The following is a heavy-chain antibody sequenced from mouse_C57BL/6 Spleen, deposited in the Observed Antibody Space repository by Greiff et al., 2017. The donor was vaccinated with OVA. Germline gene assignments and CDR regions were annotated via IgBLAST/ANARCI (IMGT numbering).Heavy chain of an antibody. Sequence: QVQLQQPGAELVRPGTSVTLSCKASGYTFTSYWMHWVKQRPGQGLEWIGVIDPSDSYTNYNQKFKGKATLTVDTSSSTAYMQLSSLTSEDSAVDYCARGDSSGYYCDYWGQGTTLTVSS. CDR1: GYTFTSYW. J-gene: IGHJ2*01. CDR3: ARGDSSGYYCDY. CDR2: IDPSDSYT. D-gene: IGHD3-2*02. V-gene: IGHV1-59*01.